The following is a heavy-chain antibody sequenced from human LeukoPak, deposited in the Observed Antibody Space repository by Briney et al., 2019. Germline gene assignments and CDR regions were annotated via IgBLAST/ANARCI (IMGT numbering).Heavy chain of an antibody. CDR3: ARDSLTTHLD. CDR2: IYYSGST. CDR1: GGSISSGGYY. J-gene: IGHJ4*02. V-gene: IGHV4-31*03. D-gene: IGHD4-11*01. Sequence: SETLSLTCTVSGGSISSGGYYWSWIRQHPGKGLEWIGYIYYSGSTYYNPSLKSRVTISVDTSKNQFSLKLSSVTAADTAVYYCARDSLTTHLDWGQGTLVTVSS.